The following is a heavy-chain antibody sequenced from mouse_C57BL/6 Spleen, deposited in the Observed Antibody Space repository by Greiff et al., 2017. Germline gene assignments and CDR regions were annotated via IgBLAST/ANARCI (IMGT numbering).Heavy chain of an antibody. CDR2: ISDGGSYT. V-gene: IGHV5-4*01. Sequence: EVQWVESGGGLVKPGGSLKLSCAASGFTFSSYAMSWVRQTPEKRLEWVATISDGGSYTYYPDNVKGRFTISRDNAKNNLYLQMSHLKSEDTAMYYCARDDDYWGQGTTLTVSS. CDR3: ARDDDY. CDR1: GFTFSSYA. J-gene: IGHJ2*01.